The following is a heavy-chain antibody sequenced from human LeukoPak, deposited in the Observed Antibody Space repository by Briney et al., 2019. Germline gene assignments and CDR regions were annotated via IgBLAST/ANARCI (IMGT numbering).Heavy chain of an antibody. D-gene: IGHD2-2*01. Sequence: GGSLRLSCAASGFTFDDYAMHWVRQAPGKGLEWVSGISWNSGSIGYADSVKGRFTISRDNAKNSLYLQMNSLRAEDTALYYCARDGAPDAHCSSSSCAIRWGQGTLVTVSS. CDR1: GFTFDDYA. CDR3: ARDGAPDAHCSSSSCAIR. V-gene: IGHV3-9*01. CDR2: ISWNSGSI. J-gene: IGHJ4*02.